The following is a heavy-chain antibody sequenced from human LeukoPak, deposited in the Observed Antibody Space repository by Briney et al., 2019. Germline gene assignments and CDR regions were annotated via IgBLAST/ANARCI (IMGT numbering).Heavy chain of an antibody. V-gene: IGHV3-30*18. CDR1: GLTFGVYG. CDR3: AKDRSTSSILTGYQDK. CDR2: LSYCGSHK. Sequence: GVSLTLSCGVSGLTFGVYGVQWFRQTPGGGREWVAVLSYCGSHKLYRVSVEGRFTIPRDNSKHTLYVKVNRVRAEDAAVYYCAKDRSTSSILTGYQDKWGQGTLVTVSS. D-gene: IGHD3-9*01. J-gene: IGHJ4*02.